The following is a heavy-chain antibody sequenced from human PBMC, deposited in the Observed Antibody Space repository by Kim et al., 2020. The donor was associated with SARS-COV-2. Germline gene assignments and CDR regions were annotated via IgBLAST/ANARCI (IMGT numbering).Heavy chain of an antibody. V-gene: IGHV5-51*01. Sequence: GASLKISCKGSGYSFTSYWIGWVRQMPGKGLEWMGIIYPGDSDTRYSPSFQGQVTISADKSISTAYLQWSSLKASDTAMYYCARSQLPSPSYYYYGMDVWGQGTTVTVSS. D-gene: IGHD2-2*01. CDR3: ARSQLPSPSYYYYGMDV. CDR2: IYPGDSDT. CDR1: GYSFTSYW. J-gene: IGHJ6*02.